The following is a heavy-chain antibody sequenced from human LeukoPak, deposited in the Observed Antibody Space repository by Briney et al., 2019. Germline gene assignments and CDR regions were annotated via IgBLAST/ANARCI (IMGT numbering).Heavy chain of an antibody. CDR1: GGSISNLY. J-gene: IGHJ5*02. D-gene: IGHD3-10*01. CDR2: IYVSGRI. V-gene: IGHV4-4*07. Sequence: SETQSLTCSVSGGSISNLYLSWIRQPAGKGLEWIGRIYVSGRIDYNPSLRSRVTISVDTSKNQFSLKLRSVTAADTAVYYCARDSGTTGEVTFDPWGQGTLVTVSS. CDR3: ARDSGTTGEVTFDP.